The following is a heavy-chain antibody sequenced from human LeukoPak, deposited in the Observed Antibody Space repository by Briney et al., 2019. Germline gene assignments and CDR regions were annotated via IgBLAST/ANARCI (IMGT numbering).Heavy chain of an antibody. J-gene: IGHJ6*02. V-gene: IGHV3-21*01. CDR1: GFTFSSYS. CDR2: ISSSSSYI. Sequence: GGSLRLSCAASGFTFSSYSMNWVRQAPGKGLEWVSSISSSSSYIYYADSVKGRFTISRDNAKNSLYLQMNSLRAEDTAVYYCARLGDYYYGMDVWGQGTTVTVSS. CDR3: ARLGDYYYGMDV.